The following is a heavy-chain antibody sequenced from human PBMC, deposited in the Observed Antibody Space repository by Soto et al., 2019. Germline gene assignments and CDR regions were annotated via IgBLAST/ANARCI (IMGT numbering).Heavy chain of an antibody. CDR1: GGSFSGYY. D-gene: IGHD2-15*01. V-gene: IGHV4-34*01. Sequence: SETLSLTCAVYGGSFSGYYWSWIRQPPWKGLEWIGEINHSGSTNYNPSLKSRVTISVDTSKNQFSLKLSSVTAADTAVYYCARGLEYCSGGSCSVRAFDIWGHGTMVTVSS. CDR2: INHSGST. CDR3: ARGLEYCSGGSCSVRAFDI. J-gene: IGHJ3*02.